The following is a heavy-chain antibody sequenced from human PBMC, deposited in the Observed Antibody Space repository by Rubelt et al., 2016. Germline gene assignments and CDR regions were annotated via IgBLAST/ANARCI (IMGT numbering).Heavy chain of an antibody. J-gene: IGHJ6*02. CDR2: IYYSGST. V-gene: IGHV4-39*07. Sequence: QLQLQESGPGLVKPSETLSLTCTVSGGSISSSSYYWGWIRQPPGKGLEWIGSIYYSGSTNYNPSPKRRVTISGDNSKNQFSLKLSSGTAADTAVYYCARAGIGSFPIYSYDGMDVWGQGTTVTVSS. D-gene: IGHD3-16*02. CDR3: ARAGIGSFPIYSYDGMDV. CDR1: GGSISSSSYY.